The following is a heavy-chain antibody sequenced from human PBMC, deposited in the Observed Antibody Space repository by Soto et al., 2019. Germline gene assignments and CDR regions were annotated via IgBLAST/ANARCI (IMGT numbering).Heavy chain of an antibody. CDR1: GYTFTGYY. V-gene: IGHV1-2*02. Sequence: ASVKVSCKASGYTFTGYYMHWVRQAPGQGLEWMGWINPNSGGTNYAQKFQGRVTMTRDTSISTAYMELSRLRSDDTAVYYCATGFFNSWSWGCYYYYGMDVWGQGTTVTVS. CDR2: INPNSGGT. D-gene: IGHD6-13*01. CDR3: ATGFFNSWSWGCYYYYGMDV. J-gene: IGHJ6*02.